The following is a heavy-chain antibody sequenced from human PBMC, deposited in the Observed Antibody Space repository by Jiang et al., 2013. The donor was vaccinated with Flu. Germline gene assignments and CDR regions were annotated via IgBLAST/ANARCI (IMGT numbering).Heavy chain of an antibody. V-gene: IGHV4-59*08. CDR3: ARLESGSPGRFDP. D-gene: IGHD1-26*01. CDR1: GGSISTYH. Sequence: PGLVKPSETLSLTCSVSGGSISTYHWSWVRQPPGKGLECIGYIYYSGSTNYNPSLKSRVTIPVDTSKNHLSLKLSSVTAADTAVYYCARLESGSPGRFDPWGQGTLVTVSS. CDR2: IYYSGST. J-gene: IGHJ5*02.